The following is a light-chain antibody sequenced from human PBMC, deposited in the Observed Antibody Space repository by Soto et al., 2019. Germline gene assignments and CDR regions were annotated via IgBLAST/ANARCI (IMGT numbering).Light chain of an antibody. CDR3: QQLNSYPFLT. V-gene: IGKV1-9*01. Sequence: DIQLTQSPSFLSASVGDRVTITCRASQGIRSYLAWYQQKPGKAPKLLIYAASTLQSGVQSRFSGSGSGTEFTLTIISLQPEDFATYSCQQLNSYPFLTFGGGTKVEIK. CDR2: AAS. CDR1: QGIRSY. J-gene: IGKJ4*01.